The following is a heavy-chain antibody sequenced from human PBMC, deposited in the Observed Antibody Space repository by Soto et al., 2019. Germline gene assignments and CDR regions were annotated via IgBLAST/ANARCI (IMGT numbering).Heavy chain of an antibody. CDR2: ISAYNGNR. D-gene: IGHD1-26*01. Sequence: ASVKVSCKASGYTFTSYGISWVRQAPGQSLEWMGWISAYNGNRNSAQRFQGRVTMTTDTSMSTAYMELRSLRSDDTAVYYCARAPLYSGNYLMGKIDWGQGALVTVSS. CDR1: GYTFTSYG. CDR3: ARAPLYSGNYLMGKID. J-gene: IGHJ4*02. V-gene: IGHV1-18*01.